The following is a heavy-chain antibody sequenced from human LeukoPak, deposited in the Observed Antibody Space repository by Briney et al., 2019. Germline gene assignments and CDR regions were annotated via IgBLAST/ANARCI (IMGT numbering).Heavy chain of an antibody. D-gene: IGHD6-13*01. CDR2: IYYSGTT. Sequence: PSETLSLTCTGSGDSISSGDCYWIWIRQPPGKGLEWLGYIYYSGTTYYNPSLKSRVTMSVDTSKNQFSLKLTSVTAADTAMYYCARMGAIYSSSPFDYWGQGTLVTVSS. J-gene: IGHJ4*02. CDR3: ARMGAIYSSSPFDY. V-gene: IGHV4-30-4*08. CDR1: GDSISSGDCY.